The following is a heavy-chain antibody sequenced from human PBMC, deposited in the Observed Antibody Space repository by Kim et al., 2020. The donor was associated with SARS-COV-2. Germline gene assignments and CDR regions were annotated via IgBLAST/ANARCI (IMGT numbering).Heavy chain of an antibody. CDR2: TNPGGGRT. D-gene: IGHD2-2*01. J-gene: IGHJ6*03. Sequence: GTTNPGGGRTSDAQKFQGRVTMTRDTSTSTVYMELSSLRSEDTAVYYCARDRWVVVPAAVLHYYYMDVWGKGTTVTVSS. CDR3: ARDRWVVVPAAVLHYYYMDV. V-gene: IGHV1-46*01.